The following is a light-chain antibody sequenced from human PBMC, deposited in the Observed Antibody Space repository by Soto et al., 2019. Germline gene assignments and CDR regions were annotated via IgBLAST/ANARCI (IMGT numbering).Light chain of an antibody. J-gene: IGLJ3*02. CDR2: GVT. CDR1: SSDVGGYDH. Sequence: QSALTQPASVSGSPGQSITISCTGTSSDVGGYDHVSWYQQHPGKAPKLIIYGVTVRPSGISPRFSGSKSDNTASLAVSGLQPEDEADYYCSSYTNKDTLVFGGGTKLTVL. V-gene: IGLV2-14*03. CDR3: SSYTNKDTLV.